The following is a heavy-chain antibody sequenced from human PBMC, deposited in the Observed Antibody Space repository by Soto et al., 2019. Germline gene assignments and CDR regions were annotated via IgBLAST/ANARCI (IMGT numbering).Heavy chain of an antibody. CDR3: AREVRYSSSWSRNWFDP. V-gene: IGHV4-30-4*01. CDR1: GGSISSGDYY. Sequence: SETLSLTCTVSGGSISSGDYYWSWIRQPPGQGLEWIGYIYYSGSTYYNPALKSRVTISVDTSKNQFSLKLSSVTAADTAVYYCAREVRYSSSWSRNWFDPWGQGTLVTVSS. CDR2: IYYSGST. D-gene: IGHD6-13*01. J-gene: IGHJ5*02.